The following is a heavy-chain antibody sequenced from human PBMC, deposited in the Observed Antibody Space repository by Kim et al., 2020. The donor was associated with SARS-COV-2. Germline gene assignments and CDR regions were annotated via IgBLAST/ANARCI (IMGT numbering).Heavy chain of an antibody. D-gene: IGHD5-12*01. CDR3: ARLDGYNWYFDL. V-gene: IGHV4-59*08. Sequence: SETLSLTCTVSGGSISSYYWSWIRQPPGKGLEWIGYIYSSGSTTYNPSLESRVTISVDTSKNQFSLKLTSVTAADTAVYYCARLDGYNWYFDLWGLGTLVTVSS. J-gene: IGHJ2*01. CDR2: IYSSGST. CDR1: GGSISSYY.